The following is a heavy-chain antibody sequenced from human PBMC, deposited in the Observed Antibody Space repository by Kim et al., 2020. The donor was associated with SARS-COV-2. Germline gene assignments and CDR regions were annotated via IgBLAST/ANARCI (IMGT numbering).Heavy chain of an antibody. V-gene: IGHV3-11*03. J-gene: IGHJ4*02. Sequence: DSGKGRFTITRDNAKNSLYLQMKSLRAEDTAVYYCARIGLLWFGESSSDYWGQGTLVTVSS. CDR3: ARIGLLWFGESSSDY. D-gene: IGHD3-10*01.